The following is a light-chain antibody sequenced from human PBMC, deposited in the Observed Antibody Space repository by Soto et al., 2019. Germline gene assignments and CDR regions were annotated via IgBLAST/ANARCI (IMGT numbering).Light chain of an antibody. CDR3: QVWDSSSDHVV. Sequence: SYERTQPPSESVAPGQTARITCGGDNIGSKSVHWSQQKPGQAPVLVVYDDSDRPSGIPERSSGSNSGNTATLTISRVEDGDEADYYCQVWDSSSDHVVFGGGTKLTVL. J-gene: IGLJ2*01. CDR1: NIGSKS. V-gene: IGLV3-21*02. CDR2: DDS.